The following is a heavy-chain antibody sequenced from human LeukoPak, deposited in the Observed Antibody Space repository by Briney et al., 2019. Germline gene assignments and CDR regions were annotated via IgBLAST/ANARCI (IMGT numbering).Heavy chain of an antibody. Sequence: PSETLSLTCTVSGGSISSGGYYWSWIRQHPGKGLEWIGYIYYSGSTYYNPSLKSRVTISVDTSKNQFSLKLSSVTAADTAVYYCARSEGYYYDSSGYSPRSWYFDLWGRGTLVTVSS. CDR2: IYYSGST. V-gene: IGHV4-31*03. CDR3: ARSEGYYYDSSGYSPRSWYFDL. D-gene: IGHD3-22*01. CDR1: GGSISSGGYY. J-gene: IGHJ2*01.